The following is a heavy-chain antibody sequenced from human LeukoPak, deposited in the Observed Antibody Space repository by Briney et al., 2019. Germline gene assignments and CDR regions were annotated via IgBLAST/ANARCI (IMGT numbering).Heavy chain of an antibody. CDR1: RFIFSTYA. V-gene: IGHV3-30-3*02. CDR2: ISYDGSNE. J-gene: IGHJ4*02. Sequence: GGSLRLSCAASRFIFSTYAMHWVRQAPGKGLEWVAVISYDGSNEYYADSVKGRFTISRDNSKNTLYLQMNSLRAEDTAVYYCAKWGYSSSSNFDYWGQGTLVTVSS. CDR3: AKWGYSSSSNFDY. D-gene: IGHD6-6*01.